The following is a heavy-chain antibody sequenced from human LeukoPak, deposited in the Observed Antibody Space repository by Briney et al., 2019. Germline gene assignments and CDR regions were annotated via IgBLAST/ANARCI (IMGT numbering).Heavy chain of an antibody. CDR2: VYTSGST. CDR1: GGSISNYY. V-gene: IGHV4-4*07. D-gene: IGHD3-10*01. CDR3: AGCLWFGEFDP. J-gene: IGHJ5*02. Sequence: SETLSLTCTVSGGSISNYYWSWIRQPAGKGLEWIGHVYTSGSTNYIPSLKSRVTMSVDTSKNQFSLDLSSVTAADTAVYYCAGCLWFGEFDPWGQGTLVTVSS.